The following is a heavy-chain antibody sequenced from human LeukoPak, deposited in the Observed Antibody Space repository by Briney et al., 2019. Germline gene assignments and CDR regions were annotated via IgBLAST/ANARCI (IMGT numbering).Heavy chain of an antibody. Sequence: GGSLRLSCGASGFTFSRNGMHWVRQVPGKGLEWVTYIRKDGSDKYYADSVKGRFTISRDSSENMVYLQMNSLRVKDTALYYCAKDSNWAFDYWGQGTLVRVSS. CDR2: IRKDGSDK. D-gene: IGHD3-16*01. V-gene: IGHV3-30*02. CDR1: GFTFSRNG. CDR3: AKDSNWAFDY. J-gene: IGHJ4*02.